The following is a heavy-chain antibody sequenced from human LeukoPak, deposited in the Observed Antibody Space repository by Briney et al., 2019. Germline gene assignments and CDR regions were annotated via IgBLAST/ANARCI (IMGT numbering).Heavy chain of an antibody. CDR3: STGSGHAFDI. CDR2: INSGGSST. J-gene: IGHJ3*02. CDR1: GFTFSSYW. D-gene: IGHD3-10*01. Sequence: PGGPLRLSCAASGFTFSSYWMHSVRQVPGKGLGWVSRINSGGSSTSYADSVKGRFTISRDNAKNTLYVQMNSLRAEDTAVYYCSTGSGHAFDIWGRGTMVTVSS. V-gene: IGHV3-74*01.